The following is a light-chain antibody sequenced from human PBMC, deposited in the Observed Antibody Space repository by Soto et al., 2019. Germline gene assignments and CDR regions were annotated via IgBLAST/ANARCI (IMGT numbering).Light chain of an antibody. CDR3: QQYNVWPLP. CDR1: QSVNSN. Sequence: EIVMTQSPVTLSVSPGDRATLSCRASQSVNSNLAWYQQKPGQTPKLLIYVASTRATGIPARFSGSGSGTEFPLTISSLQSEDFAVYYCQQYNVWPLPFGGGTKVEFK. J-gene: IGKJ4*01. V-gene: IGKV3-15*01. CDR2: VAS.